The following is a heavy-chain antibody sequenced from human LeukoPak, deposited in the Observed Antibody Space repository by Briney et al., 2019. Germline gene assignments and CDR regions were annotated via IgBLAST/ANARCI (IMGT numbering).Heavy chain of an antibody. J-gene: IGHJ4*02. CDR2: ISYDGSNK. CDR1: GFTFSSYA. V-gene: IGHV3-30-3*01. Sequence: PGGSLRLSCAASGFTFSSYAMHWVRQAPGKGLEWVAVISYDGSNKYYADSVKGRFTISRDNSKNTLYLQMNSLRAEDTAVYYCARVDTAMVTMDYWGQGTLDTVSS. CDR3: ARVDTAMVTMDY. D-gene: IGHD5-18*01.